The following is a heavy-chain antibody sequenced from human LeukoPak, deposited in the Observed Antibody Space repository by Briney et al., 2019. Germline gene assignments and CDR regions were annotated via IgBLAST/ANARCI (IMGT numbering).Heavy chain of an antibody. CDR2: INPSGGST. CDR3: AKDIAAAGGGPFDP. V-gene: IGHV1-46*01. D-gene: IGHD6-13*01. J-gene: IGHJ5*02. Sequence: ASVKVSCKASGYTFTSYGISWVRQAPGQGLEWMGIINPSGGSTSYAQKFQGRVTMTRDTSTSTVYMELSSLRSEDTAVYYCAKDIAAAGGGPFDPWGQGTLVTVSS. CDR1: GYTFTSYG.